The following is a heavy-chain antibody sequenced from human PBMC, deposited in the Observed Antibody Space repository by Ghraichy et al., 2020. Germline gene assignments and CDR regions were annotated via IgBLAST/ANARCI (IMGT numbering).Heavy chain of an antibody. CDR2: ISGSGGST. J-gene: IGHJ6*02. D-gene: IGHD2-2*01. CDR1: IFNFSNYA. V-gene: IGHV3-23*01. Sequence: GGSLRLSCAASIFNFSNYAMTWVRQAPGKGLEWVSAISGSGGSTYYADSGKGRFTISRDNSKNTLDPQMNSLRAEDMAVYYCAKLFPRIVVVPAAGMDVWGQRTTVTGSS. CDR3: AKLFPRIVVVPAAGMDV.